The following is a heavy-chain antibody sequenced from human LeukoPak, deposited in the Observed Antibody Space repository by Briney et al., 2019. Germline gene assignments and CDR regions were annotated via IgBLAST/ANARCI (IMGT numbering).Heavy chain of an antibody. CDR2: IDPRDSYI. CDR1: GYSFSNNW. CDR3: ARHFNQYHDSGSYYSNYWSFDL. J-gene: IGHJ2*01. V-gene: IGHV5-10-1*01. D-gene: IGHD3-10*01. Sequence: GESLKMSCQGSGYSFSNNWISWVRQMPGKGLEWMGRIDPRDSYITYSPSFQGHVTISVDKSITTAYLQWSTLKASDTATYYCARHFNQYHDSGSYYSNYWSFDLWGRGTLVTVSS.